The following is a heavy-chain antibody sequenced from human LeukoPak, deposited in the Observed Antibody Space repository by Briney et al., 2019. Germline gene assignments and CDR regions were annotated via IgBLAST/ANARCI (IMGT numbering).Heavy chain of an antibody. Sequence: SETLSLTCTVSGGSISSGNYYWSWIRQPAGKALEWIGRMFTSGSPDYTPFLKSRVTISLDTSKNQFSLKLRPVTAADTAVYYCARILRGVIVTSFDYWGQGILVTVSS. CDR1: GGSISSGNYY. CDR3: ARILRGVIVTSFDY. V-gene: IGHV4-61*02. D-gene: IGHD3-10*01. J-gene: IGHJ4*02. CDR2: MFTSGSP.